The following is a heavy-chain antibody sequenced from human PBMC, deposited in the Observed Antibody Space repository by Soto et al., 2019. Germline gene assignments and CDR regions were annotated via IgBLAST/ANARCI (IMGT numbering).Heavy chain of an antibody. CDR3: AKVISTIGSKQWLAQTKHQALDY. D-gene: IGHD6-19*01. Sequence: ASVKVSCKASGYNFNGYYIHWVRQAPGQGLEWMGWMNPNAGGANYAQKFQGKVIMTTDTSISTAYLELRSLTSDDTAVYYCAKVISTIGSKQWLAQTKHQALDYWGQGTLVTVSS. CDR2: MNPNAGGA. J-gene: IGHJ4*02. CDR1: GYNFNGYY. V-gene: IGHV1-2*02.